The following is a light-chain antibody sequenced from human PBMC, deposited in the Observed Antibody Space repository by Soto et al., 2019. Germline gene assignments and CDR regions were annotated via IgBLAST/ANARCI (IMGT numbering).Light chain of an antibody. Sequence: EIVLTQSPGTLSLSPGERATLSCRTSQSVSSSYLAWYQQKPGQAPRLLIYAASIRATGIPDRFSGSGSGTDFTLTISRLEPEDFAVYYCQQYGSSSVYTFGQGTKLEIK. CDR2: AAS. CDR3: QQYGSSSVYT. V-gene: IGKV3-20*01. CDR1: QSVSSSY. J-gene: IGKJ2*01.